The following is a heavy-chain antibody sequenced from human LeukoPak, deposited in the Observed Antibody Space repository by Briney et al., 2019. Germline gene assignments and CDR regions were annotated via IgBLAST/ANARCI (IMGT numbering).Heavy chain of an antibody. CDR3: ARDLRAVAGTTDY. Sequence: ASVTVSCKASGGTFSSYAISWVRQAPGQGLEWMGRIIPILGIANYAQKFQGRVTITADKSTSTAYMELSSLRSEDTAVYYCARDLRAVAGTTDYWGQGTLVTVSS. CDR1: GGTFSSYA. CDR2: IIPILGIA. D-gene: IGHD6-19*01. J-gene: IGHJ4*02. V-gene: IGHV1-69*04.